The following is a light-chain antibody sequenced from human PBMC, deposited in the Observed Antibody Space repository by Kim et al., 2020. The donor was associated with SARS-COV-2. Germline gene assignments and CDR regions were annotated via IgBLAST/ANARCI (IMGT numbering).Light chain of an antibody. CDR3: QQYARSWT. CDR2: RAS. V-gene: IGKV3-20*01. CDR1: QSISSTY. Sequence: EIVLTQSPGTLSLSPGERATLSCRASQSISSTYIAWYQQKVGQAPRLLIYRASSRPNGIPGRFSGSGSGTDFTLTISRLEAEDFAVYYCQQYARSWTFGQGTKVDIK. J-gene: IGKJ1*01.